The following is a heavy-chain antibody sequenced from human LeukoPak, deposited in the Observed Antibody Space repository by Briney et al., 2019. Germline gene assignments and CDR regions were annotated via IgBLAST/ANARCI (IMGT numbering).Heavy chain of an antibody. CDR2: IKEDGSEE. J-gene: IGHJ3*01. Sequence: GGSLRLSCAASGFNFNTFWMTWVRQAPGKGLEWVANIKEDGSEEYYVDSVKGRFTISKDNAKNSLYLQMNSLRAEDTAVYSCARPRYCSSISCYFHAFDVWGQGTMVTVSS. V-gene: IGHV3-7*01. CDR3: ARPRYCSSISCYFHAFDV. D-gene: IGHD2-2*01. CDR1: GFNFNTFW.